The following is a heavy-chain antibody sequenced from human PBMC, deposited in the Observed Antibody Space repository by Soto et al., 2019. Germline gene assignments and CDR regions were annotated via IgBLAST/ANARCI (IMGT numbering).Heavy chain of an antibody. CDR1: GFTFTSYA. D-gene: IGHD6-19*01. V-gene: IGHV3-23*01. J-gene: IGHJ3*02. CDR3: AKQRGYSSGWYGAFDI. CDR2: ISGSGGST. Sequence: GGSLRISCAASGFTFTSYAMSWVRQAPGKGLEWVSLISGSGGSTYYADSVKGRFTISRDDSKNAVYLQMDSLRAEDTAVYYCAKQRGYSSGWYGAFDIWGQGTMVTVS.